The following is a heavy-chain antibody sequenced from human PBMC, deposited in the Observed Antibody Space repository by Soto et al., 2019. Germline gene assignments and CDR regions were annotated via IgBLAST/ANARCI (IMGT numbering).Heavy chain of an antibody. V-gene: IGHV4-59*08. D-gene: IGHD6-19*01. Sequence: QVQLQESGPGLVKPSETLSLTCTVSGGSISRDYWSWIRQPPGKELEWIGYIYYSGGTNYNPSLKSRTTISVDRSNNQFSLKLYSVTAADTAVYYCARLGAVSGGGPKYWYFDFWGRGTLVTVSS. J-gene: IGHJ2*01. CDR2: IYYSGGT. CDR1: GGSISRDY. CDR3: ARLGAVSGGGPKYWYFDF.